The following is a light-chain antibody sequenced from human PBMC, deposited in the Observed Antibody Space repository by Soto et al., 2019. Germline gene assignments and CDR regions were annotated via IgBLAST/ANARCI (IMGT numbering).Light chain of an antibody. CDR2: GNS. Sequence: QSVLTQPPSVSGAPGQRVTISCTGSSSNIGAGYDVHWYQQLPGTAPKLLIYGNSNRPSGVPDRFSGSKSGTSASLAITGLQAEDEADYYCHSYDSSRSRVFGGGTKLTVL. J-gene: IGLJ2*01. V-gene: IGLV1-40*01. CDR3: HSYDSSRSRV. CDR1: SSNIGAGYD.